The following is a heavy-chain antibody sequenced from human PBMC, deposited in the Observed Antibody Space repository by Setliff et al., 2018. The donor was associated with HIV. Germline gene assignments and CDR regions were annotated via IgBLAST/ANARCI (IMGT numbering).Heavy chain of an antibody. Sequence: PSETLSLTCTVSGGSISSSSYYWGWIRQPAGKGLEWIGHISTTGSTNYNPSLKSRVIMSVDTSRNQFSLKLSSVTAADTAVYYCARGHDNKYYYFYYMDVWGKGTTVTVSS. J-gene: IGHJ6*03. CDR1: GGSISSSSYY. CDR3: ARGHDNKYYYFYYMDV. D-gene: IGHD3-9*01. V-gene: IGHV4-61*09. CDR2: ISTTGST.